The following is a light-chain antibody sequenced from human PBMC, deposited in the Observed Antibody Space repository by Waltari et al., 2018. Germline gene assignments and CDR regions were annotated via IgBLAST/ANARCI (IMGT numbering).Light chain of an antibody. CDR1: QSVSRA. V-gene: IGKV3-20*01. J-gene: IGKJ1*01. Sequence: DIVLPQSPGTLSLSPGERATVSCRASQSVSRALAWYQQKPGQAPRLLIYGASTRATGIPDRFSGSGSGTDFSLTISRLEPDDFAVYYCQHYLRLPVTFGQGTTVEI. CDR2: GAS. CDR3: QHYLRLPVT.